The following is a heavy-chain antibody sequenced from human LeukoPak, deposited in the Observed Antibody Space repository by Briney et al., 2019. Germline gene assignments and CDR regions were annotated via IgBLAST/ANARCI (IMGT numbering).Heavy chain of an antibody. CDR2: IYYSGST. Sequence: PSETLSLTCTVSGGSISFYYWSWIRQPPGKGLEWIGYIYYSGSTKYNPSLKSRVTISVDTSMNQFSLKLSSVTAADTAVYYCARDSDASGPWGQGTLVTVSS. V-gene: IGHV4-59*01. J-gene: IGHJ5*02. CDR1: GGSISFYY. D-gene: IGHD3-10*01. CDR3: ARDSDASGP.